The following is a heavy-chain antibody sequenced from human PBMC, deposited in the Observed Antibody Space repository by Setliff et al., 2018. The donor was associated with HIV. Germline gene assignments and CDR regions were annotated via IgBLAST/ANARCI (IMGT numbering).Heavy chain of an antibody. Sequence: GGSLRLSCAASGFTFSTYGMQWVRQAPGKGLEWVAFIRDDGSNQYYAYSVKGRFTISRDNSKNTLYLQMNSLRAEDTAVYYWAKGQVLEWFNWFDPWGQGTLVTVPS. CDR1: GFTFSTYG. J-gene: IGHJ5*02. D-gene: IGHD3-3*01. CDR2: IRDDGSNQ. CDR3: AKGQVLEWFNWFDP. V-gene: IGHV3-30*02.